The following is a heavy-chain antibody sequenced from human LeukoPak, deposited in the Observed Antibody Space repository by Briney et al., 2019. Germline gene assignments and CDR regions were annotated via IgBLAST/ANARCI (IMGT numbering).Heavy chain of an antibody. V-gene: IGHV4-34*01. CDR1: GGSFSGYY. CDR3: ARHTVTGPENWFDP. Sequence: SETLSLTCAVYGGSFSGYYWSWIRQPPGKGLEWIGEINHSGSTNYNPSLKSRVTISVDTSKNQFSLKLSSVTAADTAVYYCARHTVTGPENWFDPWGQGTLVTVSS. J-gene: IGHJ5*02. CDR2: INHSGST. D-gene: IGHD4-17*01.